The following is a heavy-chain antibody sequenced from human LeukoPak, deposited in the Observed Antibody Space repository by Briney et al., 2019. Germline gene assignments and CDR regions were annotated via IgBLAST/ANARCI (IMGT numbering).Heavy chain of an antibody. CDR2: IYYSGST. CDR1: GGSISSSSYY. D-gene: IGHD3-10*01. V-gene: IGHV4-39*07. Sequence: SETLSLTCTVSGGSISSSSYYWGWIRQPPGKGLEWIGSIYYSGSTYYNPSLKSRVTISVDTSKNQFSLKLSSVTAADTAVYYCARVGPRGFGELFRAPVDYWGQGTLVTVSS. CDR3: ARVGPRGFGELFRAPVDY. J-gene: IGHJ4*02.